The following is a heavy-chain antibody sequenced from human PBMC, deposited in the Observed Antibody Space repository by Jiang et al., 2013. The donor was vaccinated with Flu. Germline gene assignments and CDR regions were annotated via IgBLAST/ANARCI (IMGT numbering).Heavy chain of an antibody. CDR3: ARDPFGSSTSPYLIWFFDY. CDR1: GFTFDDYG. V-gene: IGHV3-20*04. J-gene: IGHJ4*02. CDR2: ISWNGGST. D-gene: IGHD2-2*01. Sequence: VQLVESGGGVVRPGGSLRLSCAASGFTFDDYGMSWVRQAPGKGLEWVSGISWNGGSTGYADSVKGRFTISRDNAKNSLYLQMNSLRAEDTALYYCARDPFGSSTSPYLIWFFDYWGQGTLVTVSS.